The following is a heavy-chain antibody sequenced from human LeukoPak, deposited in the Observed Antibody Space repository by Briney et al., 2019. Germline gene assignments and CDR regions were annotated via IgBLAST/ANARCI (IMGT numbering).Heavy chain of an antibody. CDR2: INPNSGGT. Sequence: ASVKVSCKASGYTFTGYYMHWVRQAPGQGLEWMGWINPNSGGTNYAQKFQGRVTMTRDTSISTAYMELSRLRSDDTAVYYCARGYDFWSGYYSGWFDPWGQGTLVTVSS. CDR1: GYTFTGYY. D-gene: IGHD3-3*01. V-gene: IGHV1-2*02. CDR3: ARGYDFWSGYYSGWFDP. J-gene: IGHJ5*02.